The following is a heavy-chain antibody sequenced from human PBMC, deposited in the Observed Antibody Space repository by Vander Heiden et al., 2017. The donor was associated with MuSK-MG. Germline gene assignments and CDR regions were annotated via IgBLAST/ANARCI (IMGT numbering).Heavy chain of an antibody. J-gene: IGHJ4*02. CDR2: SRNKANSYTA. CDR1: GFTFSDHY. CDR3: ARDGYNSRFAY. V-gene: IGHV3-72*01. D-gene: IGHD5-12*01. Sequence: EVQLVESGGDLVQPGGSLRLSCAASGFTFSDHYMDWVRQAPGKGLEWVGRSRNKANSYTAEDAASVKGRFTISRDDSKNSLYLQMNRLKTEDTAVYYCARDGYNSRFAYWGQGTLVTVSS.